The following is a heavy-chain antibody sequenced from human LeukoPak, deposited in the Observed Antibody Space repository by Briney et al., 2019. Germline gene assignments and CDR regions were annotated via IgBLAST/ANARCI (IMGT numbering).Heavy chain of an antibody. J-gene: IGHJ5*02. CDR3: ARGDRDKYYYDSSGYNNWFDP. CDR2: ISYDGSNK. CDR1: GFTFSDYY. Sequence: PGGSLRLSCAASGFTFSDYYMSWIRQAPGKGLEWVAVISYDGSNKYYADSVKGRFTISRDNSRNTLHLQMNSLRAEDTAVYYCARGDRDKYYYDSSGYNNWFDPWGQGTLVTVSS. D-gene: IGHD3-22*01. V-gene: IGHV3-30*03.